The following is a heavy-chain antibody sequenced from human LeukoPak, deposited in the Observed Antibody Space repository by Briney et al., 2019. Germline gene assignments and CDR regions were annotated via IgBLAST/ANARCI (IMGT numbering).Heavy chain of an antibody. Sequence: GGSLRLSCAASGFTFSTYEMNWVRQAPGKGLEWLSYISSSGGIIYYADSVKGRFTISRDNSKNTLYLQMNSLRAEDTAVYYCARDIGYCSGGSCYRDDAFDIWGQGTMVTVSS. V-gene: IGHV3-48*03. D-gene: IGHD2-15*01. J-gene: IGHJ3*02. CDR3: ARDIGYCSGGSCYRDDAFDI. CDR2: ISSSGGII. CDR1: GFTFSTYE.